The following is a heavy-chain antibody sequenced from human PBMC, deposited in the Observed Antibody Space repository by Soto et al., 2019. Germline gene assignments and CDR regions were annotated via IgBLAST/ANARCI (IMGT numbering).Heavy chain of an antibody. D-gene: IGHD3-10*01. CDR2: INPDGSTT. J-gene: IGHJ4*02. CDR1: GFTFSSYW. V-gene: IGHV3-74*01. Sequence: GGSLRLSCAASGFTFSSYWMHWVRQAPGKGLVWVSRINPDGSTTSYADSVKGRFTISRDSAKDTLYLQMNSLRAEDTAVYYWARVAIGSYYFEYWGQGTLVTVSS. CDR3: ARVAIGSYYFEY.